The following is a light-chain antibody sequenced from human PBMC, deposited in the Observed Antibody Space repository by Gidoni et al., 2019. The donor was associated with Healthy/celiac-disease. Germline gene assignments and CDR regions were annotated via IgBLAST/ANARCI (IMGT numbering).Light chain of an antibody. CDR1: QDISNY. CDR2: DAS. CDR3: QQYDNLP. J-gene: IGKJ4*01. Sequence: DIQMPPSPSSLSASVGDRVTITCQASQDISNYLNWYQQKPGKAPKLLIYDASNLETGVPSRFSGSGSGTDLTFTISSLQPEDIATYYCQQYDNLPFGGGTKVEIK. V-gene: IGKV1-33*01.